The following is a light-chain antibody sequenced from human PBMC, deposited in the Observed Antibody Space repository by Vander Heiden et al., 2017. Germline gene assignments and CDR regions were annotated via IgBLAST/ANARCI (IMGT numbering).Light chain of an antibody. J-gene: IGLJ2*01. CDR3: QSADSSGTYVV. Sequence: SYELTQPPSVSVSPGQPARITCPGDALPKQYAYWYQQKPGPAPVLVIYKDSERPSGVPERFSGSSSGTTVTLTISGVQAEDEADYYCQSADSSGTYVVFGGGTKLTVL. CDR2: KDS. V-gene: IGLV3-25*03. CDR1: ALPKQY.